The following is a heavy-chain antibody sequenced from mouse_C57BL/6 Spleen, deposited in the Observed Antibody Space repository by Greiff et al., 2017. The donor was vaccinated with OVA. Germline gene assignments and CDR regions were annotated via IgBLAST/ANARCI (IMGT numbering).Heavy chain of an antibody. CDR1: GFTFSSYA. Sequence: VKLMESGGGLVKPGGSLKLSCAASGFTFSSYAMSWVSQTPEQGLEWVGTISHGGGYTYYPDNVKGRFTISGDNAYNNLYLQLSHLTSEDTAKYAGASDREYEGVYFDYWGQGTTLTVSS. CDR3: ASDREYEGVYFDY. V-gene: IGHV5-4*03. D-gene: IGHD5-2*01. CDR2: ISHGGGYT. J-gene: IGHJ2*01.